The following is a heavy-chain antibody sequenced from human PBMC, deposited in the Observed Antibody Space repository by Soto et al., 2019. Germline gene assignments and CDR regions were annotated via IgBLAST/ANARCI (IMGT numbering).Heavy chain of an antibody. D-gene: IGHD6-13*01. CDR2: IYPGHSDT. J-gene: IGHJ6*02. V-gene: IGHV5-51*01. CDR1: GYSVTSYW. Sequence: RGESLKISLKGSGYSVTSYWIGWVRQMPGKGLEWIVVIYPGHSDTRYSPSLQGQVTISDDAAISTAYLQWSMLKASDTAMYYCARISSSSCYHYYGMDVGGQGNTVTVSS. CDR3: ARISSSSCYHYYGMDV.